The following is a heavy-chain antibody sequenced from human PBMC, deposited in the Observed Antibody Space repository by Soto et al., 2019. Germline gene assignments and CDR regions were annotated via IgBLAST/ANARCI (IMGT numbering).Heavy chain of an antibody. Sequence: QVQLQESGPGLVKPSETLSLTCTVSGGSISSYYWSWIRQPPGKGLEWIGYIYYSGSTNYNPSLKSRVTISVDTSKNQFSLKLSSVTAADTAVYYCARDTPASIAAGWFDPWGQGTLVTVSS. D-gene: IGHD6-25*01. CDR1: GGSISSYY. V-gene: IGHV4-59*01. CDR2: IYYSGST. CDR3: ARDTPASIAAGWFDP. J-gene: IGHJ5*02.